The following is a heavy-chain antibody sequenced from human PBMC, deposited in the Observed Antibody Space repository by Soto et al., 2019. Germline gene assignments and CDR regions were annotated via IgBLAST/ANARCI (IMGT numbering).Heavy chain of an antibody. D-gene: IGHD5-18*01. CDR3: ARVLYSYGYGDYYYGMDV. V-gene: IGHV2-70*01. CDR2: IDWDDDK. CDR1: GFSLSTSGMC. J-gene: IGHJ6*02. Sequence: SGPTLVNPTQTLTLTCTFSGFSLSTSGMCVSWIRQPPGKALEWLALIDWDDDKYYSTSLKTRLTISKDTSKNQVVLTMTNMDPVDTATYYCARVLYSYGYGDYYYGMDVWGQGTTVTVS.